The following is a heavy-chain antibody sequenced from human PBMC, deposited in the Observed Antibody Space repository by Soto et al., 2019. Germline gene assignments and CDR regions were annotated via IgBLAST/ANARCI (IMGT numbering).Heavy chain of an antibody. CDR2: MNPNSGNT. V-gene: IGHV1-8*01. CDR1: GYTFTSYD. CDR3: ARSVEWLASFDD. J-gene: IGHJ4*02. Sequence: ASVKVSCKASGYTFTSYDINWVRQATGQGLEWMGWMNPNSGNTGNAQKFQGRITMTRNTSISTAYMELSSLRSEDTAVYYCARSVEWLASFDDWAQGTLVTVSS. D-gene: IGHD6-19*01.